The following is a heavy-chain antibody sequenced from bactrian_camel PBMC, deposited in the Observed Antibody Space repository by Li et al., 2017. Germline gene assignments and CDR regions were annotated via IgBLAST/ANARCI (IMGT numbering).Heavy chain of an antibody. V-gene: IGHV3S53*01. J-gene: IGHJ4*01. CDR3: AADLVTDEPSLVEREYYY. CDR2: IAGDGRT. Sequence: VQLVESGGGSVQAGGSLRLSCAPSGSPYSNYCMGWLRQAPGKLREGVAAIAGDGRTDYADPVKGRFTISKDGAKNIIALQMHSLKPEDTATYYCAADLVTDEPSLVEREYYYWGLGTQVTVS. CDR1: GSPYSNYC. D-gene: IGHD1*01.